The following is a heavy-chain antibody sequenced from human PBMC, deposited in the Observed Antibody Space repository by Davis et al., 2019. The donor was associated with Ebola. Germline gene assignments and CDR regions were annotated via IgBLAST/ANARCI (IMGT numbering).Heavy chain of an antibody. CDR2: IYSGGST. CDR1: GFTVSSNY. J-gene: IGHJ6*02. CDR3: ARAGSGYDDRFYYYYGMDV. Sequence: GESLKISCAASGFTVSSNYMSWVRQAPGKGLEWVSVIYSGGSTYYADSVKGRFTISRDNSKNTLYLQMNSLRAEDTAVYYCARAGSGYDDRFYYYYGMDVWGQGTTVTVSS. V-gene: IGHV3-66*01. D-gene: IGHD5-12*01.